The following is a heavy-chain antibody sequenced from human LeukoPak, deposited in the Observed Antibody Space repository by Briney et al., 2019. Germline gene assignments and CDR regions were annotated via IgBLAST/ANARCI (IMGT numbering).Heavy chain of an antibody. CDR2: ISGSGGST. D-gene: IGHD6-13*01. Sequence: PGVSLRLSCAASGFTFSSYAMSWVRQAPGKGLEWVSAISGSGGSTNYADSVKGRFTISRDNSKNTLYLQMNSLRAEDTAVYYCAKSSSSWYLGLVDYWGRGTLVTVSS. J-gene: IGHJ4*02. CDR3: AKSSSSWYLGLVDY. CDR1: GFTFSSYA. V-gene: IGHV3-23*01.